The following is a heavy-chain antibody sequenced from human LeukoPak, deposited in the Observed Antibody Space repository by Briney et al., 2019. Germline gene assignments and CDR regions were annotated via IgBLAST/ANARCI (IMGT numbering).Heavy chain of an antibody. CDR2: LRNDESEV. V-gene: IGHV3-30*02. J-gene: IGHJ4*02. CDR1: GFIFRNYG. D-gene: IGHD1-14*01. Sequence: PGGSLRLSCAASGFIFRNYGMHWVRQAPGKGLEWVAFLRNDESEVFYADSVKGRFIISRDNSKNTLYLQMSSLRDEDTAVYYCVKDTGRGDFWGQGTQVTVPS. CDR3: VKDTGRGDF.